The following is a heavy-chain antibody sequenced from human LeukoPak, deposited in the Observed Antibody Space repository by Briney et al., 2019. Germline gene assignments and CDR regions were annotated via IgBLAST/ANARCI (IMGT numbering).Heavy chain of an antibody. CDR1: GYTFTSYD. CDR3: ARSVSGVWLFDY. CDR2: MNPNSGNT. J-gene: IGHJ4*02. D-gene: IGHD5/OR15-5a*01. Sequence: GASVKVSCKASGYTFTSYDINWVRQATGQGLEWMGWMNPNSGNTGYAQKFQGRVTMTRNTSISTAYMELSSLRSEDTAVYFCARSVSGVWLFDYWGRGTLVTVSS. V-gene: IGHV1-8*01.